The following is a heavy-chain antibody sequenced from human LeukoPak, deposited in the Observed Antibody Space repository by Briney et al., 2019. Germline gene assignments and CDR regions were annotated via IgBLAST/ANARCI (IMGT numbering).Heavy chain of an antibody. Sequence: GGSLRLSCAASGFTFSSYGMHWVRQAPGKGLEWVAFIRYDGSNKYYADSVKGRFTISRDNSKNTLYLQMNSLRAEDTAVYYCAKDGTNGSGGYMDVWGKGTTVTVSS. D-gene: IGHD3-10*01. CDR3: AKDGTNGSGGYMDV. CDR1: GFTFSSYG. CDR2: IRYDGSNK. V-gene: IGHV3-30*02. J-gene: IGHJ6*03.